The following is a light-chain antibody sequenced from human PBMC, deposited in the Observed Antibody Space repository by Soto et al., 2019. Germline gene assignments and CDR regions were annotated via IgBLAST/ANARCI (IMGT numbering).Light chain of an antibody. CDR3: QTWGTGWV. V-gene: IGLV4-69*01. J-gene: IGLJ3*02. CDR1: SGHSNYA. Sequence: QPVLTQSPSASASLGASVKLTCTLSSGHSNYAIAWHQQQPEKGPRYLMRVNGDGSHMKGDGIPDRFSGSSSGAERYLTISSLQSEDEADYYCQTWGTGWVFGGGTNLTVL. CDR2: VNGDGSH.